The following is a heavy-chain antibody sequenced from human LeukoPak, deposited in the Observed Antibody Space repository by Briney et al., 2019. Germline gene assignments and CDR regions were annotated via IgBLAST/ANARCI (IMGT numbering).Heavy chain of an antibody. CDR2: IYHSGST. CDR3: ASASDYSNYVSWDY. J-gene: IGHJ4*02. Sequence: PSQTLSLTCAVSGGSISSGGYSWSWIRQPPGKGLEWIGYIYHSGSTYYNPSLKSRVTISVDRSKNQFSLKLSSVTAAATAVYYCASASDYSNYVSWDYWGQGTLVTVSS. CDR1: GGSISSGGYS. D-gene: IGHD4-11*01. V-gene: IGHV4-30-2*01.